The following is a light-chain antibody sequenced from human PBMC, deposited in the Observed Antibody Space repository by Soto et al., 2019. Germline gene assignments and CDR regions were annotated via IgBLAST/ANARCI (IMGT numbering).Light chain of an antibody. CDR2: EVS. CDR1: SSDVGGYNY. V-gene: IGLV2-14*01. CDR3: SSYTSRSTLAYV. J-gene: IGLJ1*01. Sequence: QSVLTRPASVSGSPGQSITISCTGTSSDVGGYNYVSWYQQHPGKAPKLMIYEVSNRPSGVSNRFSGSKSGNTASLTISGLQAEDEDDYNCSSYTSRSTLAYVFGTGTKVTVL.